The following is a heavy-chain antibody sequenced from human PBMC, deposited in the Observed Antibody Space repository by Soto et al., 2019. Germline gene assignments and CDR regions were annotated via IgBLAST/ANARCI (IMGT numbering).Heavy chain of an antibody. D-gene: IGHD3-10*01. CDR3: ARDFYYHGSGTMGGDFDY. CDR1: GITVSSNY. J-gene: IGHJ4*02. CDR2: IYSGGST. Sequence: EVQLVESGGGLVLPGGSLRLSCAASGITVSSNYMSWVRQAPGKGLEWVSVIYSGGSTYYADSVKGRFTISRDNSKNTLYVQMTSLRAEDTAVYYCARDFYYHGSGTMGGDFDYWGQGTLVTVSS. V-gene: IGHV3-66*01.